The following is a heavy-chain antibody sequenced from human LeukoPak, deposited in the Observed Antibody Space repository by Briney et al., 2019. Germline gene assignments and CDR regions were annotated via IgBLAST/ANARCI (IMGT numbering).Heavy chain of an antibody. CDR2: IYYSGST. V-gene: IGHV4-59*01. Sequence: PSETLSLTCTVSGGSISSYYWSWIRQPPGKGQEWIGYIYYSGSTNYNPSLKSRVTISVDTSKNQFSLKLSSVTAADTAVYYCAGGLYDSSGYGDYWGQGTLVTVSS. J-gene: IGHJ4*02. CDR3: AGGLYDSSGYGDY. D-gene: IGHD3-22*01. CDR1: GGSISSYY.